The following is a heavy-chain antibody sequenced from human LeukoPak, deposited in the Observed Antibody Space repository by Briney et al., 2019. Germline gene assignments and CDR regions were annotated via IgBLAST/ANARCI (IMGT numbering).Heavy chain of an antibody. J-gene: IGHJ4*02. Sequence: GESLKISCKGSGYSFSTYWIGWVRQMPGKGLEWMGVIYPGDSDTRYNPPFQGLVTISADKSIGAAYLQWSSLKVSDTAMYYCAKLRGNYAPHQWGQGNLVTVSS. V-gene: IGHV5-51*01. CDR1: GYSFSTYW. CDR3: AKLRGNYAPHQ. CDR2: IYPGDSDT. D-gene: IGHD5-24*01.